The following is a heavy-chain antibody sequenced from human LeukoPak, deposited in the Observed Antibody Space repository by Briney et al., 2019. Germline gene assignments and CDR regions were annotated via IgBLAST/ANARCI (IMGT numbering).Heavy chain of an antibody. CDR3: ARKYGDY. D-gene: IGHD4-17*01. CDR2: IYSSCSA. CDR1: GASISAFH. J-gene: IGHJ4*02. V-gene: IGHV4-4*07. Sequence: PSETLSLTCTVSGASISAFHWTWFRQPAGKTLDFISLIYSSCSALFTPSLKSRVAMSLYLTKNQLSLRLTSLTAADTAIYYCARKYGDYWGQGTLVTVSS.